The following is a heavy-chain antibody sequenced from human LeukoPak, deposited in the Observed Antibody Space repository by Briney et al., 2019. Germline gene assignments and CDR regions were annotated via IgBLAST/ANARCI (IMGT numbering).Heavy chain of an antibody. Sequence: ASVKVSCKASGYTFTSYYMHWVRQAPGQGLEWMGIINPSGGSTSYAQKFQGRVTMTRDTSTSTVYMELSSLRSEDTAVYCCARGSTYCSGGSCYPGGFDPWGQGTLVTVSS. CDR3: ARGSTYCSGGSCYPGGFDP. CDR1: GYTFTSYY. J-gene: IGHJ5*02. V-gene: IGHV1-46*01. D-gene: IGHD2-15*01. CDR2: INPSGGST.